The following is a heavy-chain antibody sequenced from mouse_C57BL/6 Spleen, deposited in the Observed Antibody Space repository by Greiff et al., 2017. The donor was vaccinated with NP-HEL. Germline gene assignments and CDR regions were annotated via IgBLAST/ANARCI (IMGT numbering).Heavy chain of an antibody. J-gene: IGHJ2*01. CDR3: VPIYYYGSSYVDY. V-gene: IGHV1-59*01. CDR2: IDPSDSYT. CDR1: GYTFTSYW. D-gene: IGHD1-1*01. Sequence: QVQLQQPGAELVRPGTSVKLSCKASGYTFTSYWMHWVKQRPGQGLEWIGVIDPSDSYTNYNQKFKGKATLTVDTSSSTAYMQLSSLTSEDSAVYYCVPIYYYGSSYVDYWGQGTTLTVSS.